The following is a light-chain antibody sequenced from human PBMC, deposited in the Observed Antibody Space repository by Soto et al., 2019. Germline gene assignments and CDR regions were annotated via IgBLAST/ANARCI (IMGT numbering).Light chain of an antibody. CDR1: QGIRTD. J-gene: IGKJ1*01. V-gene: IGKV1-6*01. Sequence: AVQLTQSPSSLSASVGDRVTITCRASQGIRTDLGWYQQSPGKAPKVLIVGASTLQSGVPSRFSGSGSGTDFTLTISSLQTEDSATYYCLQDFRYARTFGQGTKVEIK. CDR2: GAS. CDR3: LQDFRYART.